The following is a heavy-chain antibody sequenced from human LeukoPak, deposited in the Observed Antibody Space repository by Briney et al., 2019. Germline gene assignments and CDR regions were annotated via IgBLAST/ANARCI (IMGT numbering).Heavy chain of an antibody. CDR2: IDLSGSTL. CDR1: GFTFSDYY. J-gene: IGHJ4*02. Sequence: GGSLRLSCAASGFTFSDYYMSWIRQAPGKGLEWVSYIDLSGSTLYYVDSVKGRFTISRDNAKNSLYPQMNSLRAEDTAVYYCARMWGSSWSYFDYWGQGTLVTVSS. CDR3: ARMWGSSWSYFDY. V-gene: IGHV3-11*04. D-gene: IGHD6-13*01.